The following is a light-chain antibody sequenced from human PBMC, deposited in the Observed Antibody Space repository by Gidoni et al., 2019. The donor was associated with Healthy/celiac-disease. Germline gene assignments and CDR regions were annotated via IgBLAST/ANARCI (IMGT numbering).Light chain of an antibody. Sequence: DIEMPECASSLSASVGDRVTITCRASQSISSYLYCYQHKPGKAPKLLIYAAYSLQRGVPSRFSGSGSGTDFTLTISSLQPEDFATCYCQQSYSTPPITFGQGTRLEIK. V-gene: IGKV1-39*01. CDR1: QSISSY. CDR3: QQSYSTPPIT. J-gene: IGKJ5*01. CDR2: AAY.